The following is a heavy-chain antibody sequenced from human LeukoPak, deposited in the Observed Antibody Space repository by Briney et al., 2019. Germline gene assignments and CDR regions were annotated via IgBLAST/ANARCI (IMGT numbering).Heavy chain of an antibody. CDR3: AREGLLWFGEFPYYFDY. CDR1: GDSVSSNSAA. CDR2: TYYRSKWYN. J-gene: IGHJ4*02. V-gene: IGHV6-1*01. Sequence: SQTLSLTCAICGDSVSSNSAAWNWLRQSPSRGLEWPGRTYYRSKWYNDYAVSVKSRITINPDTSKKQFSLQLNSVTPEDTTVYYCAREGLLWFGEFPYYFDYWGQGTLVSVSS. D-gene: IGHD3-10*01.